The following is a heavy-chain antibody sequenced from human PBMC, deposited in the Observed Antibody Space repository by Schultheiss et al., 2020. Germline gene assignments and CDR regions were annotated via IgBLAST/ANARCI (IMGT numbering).Heavy chain of an antibody. Sequence: SETLSLTCAVSGGSISSSNWWSWVRQPPGKGLEWIGYIYYSGSTYYNPSLKSRVTISVDTSKNQFSLKLSSVTAADTAVYYCARYGAWLGWWFDPWGQGTLVTVSS. J-gene: IGHJ5*02. V-gene: IGHV4-4*02. CDR3: ARYGAWLGWWFDP. CDR1: GGSISSSNW. CDR2: IYYSGST. D-gene: IGHD3-22*01.